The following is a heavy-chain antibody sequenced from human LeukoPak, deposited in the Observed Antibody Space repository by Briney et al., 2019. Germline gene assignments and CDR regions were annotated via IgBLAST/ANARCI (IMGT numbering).Heavy chain of an antibody. CDR2: IYYSGST. CDR3: ARGGGGYAFDY. D-gene: IGHD5-12*01. V-gene: IGHV4-59*01. J-gene: IGHJ4*02. CDR1: GGSISTYY. Sequence: SETLSLTCTVSGGSISTYYWSRIRQPPGKGLEWIGHIYYSGSTNYNPSLKSRVTMSVDTSKNQFSLKLSSVTAADTAVYYCARGGGGYAFDYWGQGTLVTVSS.